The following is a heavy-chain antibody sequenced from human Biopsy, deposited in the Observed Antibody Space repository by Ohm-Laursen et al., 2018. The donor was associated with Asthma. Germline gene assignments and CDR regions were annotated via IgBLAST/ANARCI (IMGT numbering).Heavy chain of an antibody. CDR1: GGSISSGAYY. CDR3: ARRGGVRRYFDY. J-gene: IGHJ4*02. V-gene: IGHV4-30-4*01. Sequence: TLSLTCTVSGGSISSGAYYWSWVRQPPGKGLEWTGYIYYIGSTYYNPSLKSRVAISLDTSKNQFSLKLNSVTAADTAVYFCARRGGVRRYFDYWGQGTLVTVSS. D-gene: IGHD3-16*01. CDR2: IYYIGST.